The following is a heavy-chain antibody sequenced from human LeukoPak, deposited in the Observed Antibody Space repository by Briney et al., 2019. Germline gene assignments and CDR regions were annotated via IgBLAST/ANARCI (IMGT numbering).Heavy chain of an antibody. Sequence: GGSLRLSCAASGFTFSSYSMNWVRQAPGKGLEWVSSISSSSSYIYYADSVKGRFTISRDNAKNSLYLQMNSLRAEDTAVYYCAREGYVWGSYHPNWFDPWGQGTLVTVSS. J-gene: IGHJ5*02. CDR2: ISSSSSYI. CDR3: AREGYVWGSYHPNWFDP. CDR1: GFTFSSYS. D-gene: IGHD3-16*02. V-gene: IGHV3-21*01.